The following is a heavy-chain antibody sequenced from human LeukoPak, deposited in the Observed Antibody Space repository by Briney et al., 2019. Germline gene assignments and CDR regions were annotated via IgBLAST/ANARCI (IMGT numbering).Heavy chain of an antibody. J-gene: IGHJ4*02. CDR3: VRTPPNWGFDY. Sequence: ASVKVSCKASGYTFTSHDIHWVRQATGQGLEWMGWMSPNSGDTGYTRKFQGRVTMTSDSSISTAYMELSSLRSEDTAIYYCVRTPPNWGFDYWGQGTLVTVSS. V-gene: IGHV1-8*01. CDR2: MSPNSGDT. CDR1: GYTFTSHD. D-gene: IGHD7-27*01.